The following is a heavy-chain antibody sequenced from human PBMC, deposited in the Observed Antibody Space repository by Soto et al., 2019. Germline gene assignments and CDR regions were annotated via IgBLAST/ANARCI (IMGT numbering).Heavy chain of an antibody. CDR1: GFSFSNFE. D-gene: IGHD2-8*02. J-gene: IGHJ4*02. CDR2: INLEIAAT. Sequence: QVQLVQSGAEVKNPGASMRVSCRASGFSFSNFEIHWVRQAPGQGLEWVGRINLEIAATVFAQRFQGRAAMTRNTSISLVNMEVSGLKVEDTAIYYCARGRGGGAGGMLDYWGQGTPVTVSS. CDR3: ARGRGGGAGGMLDY. V-gene: IGHV1-8*01.